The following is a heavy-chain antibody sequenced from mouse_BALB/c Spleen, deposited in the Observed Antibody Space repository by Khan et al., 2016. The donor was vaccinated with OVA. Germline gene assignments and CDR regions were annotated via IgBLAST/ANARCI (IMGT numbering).Heavy chain of an antibody. V-gene: IGHV14-3*02. Sequence: VQLQQSGAELVKPGASVKLSCTASGFNIKDTHMHWVKQRPEQGLEWIGRIDPANDNSKYDPRFQGKATITADTSSNTAYLHLSSLTYEDTAVYYCAPAGTGDYFDYWGQGTTLTVSS. CDR3: APAGTGDYFDY. J-gene: IGHJ2*01. CDR2: IDPANDNS. CDR1: GFNIKDTH. D-gene: IGHD4-1*01.